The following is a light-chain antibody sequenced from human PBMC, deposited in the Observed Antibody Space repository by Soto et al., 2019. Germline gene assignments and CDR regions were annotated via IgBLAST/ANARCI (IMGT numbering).Light chain of an antibody. CDR3: QHYNSYSEA. CDR1: QTISSW. CDR2: KAS. Sequence: DVQMSQSPSTLSGAVADRGVITCRASQTISSWLAWYQQKPGKAPKLLIYKASTLKSGVPSRFSGSGSGTEFTLTISSLQPDDFATYYCQHYNSYSEAFGQGSKVDVK. J-gene: IGKJ1*01. V-gene: IGKV1-5*03.